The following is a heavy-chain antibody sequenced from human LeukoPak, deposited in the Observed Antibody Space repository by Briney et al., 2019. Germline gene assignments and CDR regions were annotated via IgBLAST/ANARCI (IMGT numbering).Heavy chain of an antibody. V-gene: IGHV4-39*01. J-gene: IGHJ4*01. CDR2: IYYSGRT. Sequence: SETLSLTCTVFGGSISSSSYYWGWIRQPPGKGLEWTGRIYYSGRTYYNPYLKSRVTITVDTSKKQFSLTVSSLTARDTAAYYWARHDHIAVAVDDRFDYWGQGTLVTVSS. D-gene: IGHD6-19*01. CDR1: GGSISSSSYY. CDR3: ARHDHIAVAVDDRFDY.